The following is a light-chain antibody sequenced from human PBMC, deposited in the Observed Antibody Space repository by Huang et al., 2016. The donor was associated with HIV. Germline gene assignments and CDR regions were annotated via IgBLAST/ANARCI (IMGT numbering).Light chain of an antibody. CDR3: HQYGTAPRT. Sequence: VLTQSPGTLSLSPGERATLSCMASHAISSSYLAWYQQKPGPAPRLLIFTTSNRATGIPDRFSGSGSGTDFTLTITRLEPEDFAVYFCHQYGTAPRTFGQGTKLEMK. CDR2: TTS. J-gene: IGKJ2*01. V-gene: IGKV3-20*01. CDR1: HAISSSY.